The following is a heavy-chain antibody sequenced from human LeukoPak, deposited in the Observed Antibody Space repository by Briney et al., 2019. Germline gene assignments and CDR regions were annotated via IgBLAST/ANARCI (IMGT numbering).Heavy chain of an antibody. Sequence: PSETLSLTCAVYGGSFSDYYWSWIRQPPGKGLEWIGEINHSRSTNYNPSLKSRVTISVDTSKNQFSLKLSSVTAADTAVYYCARASTGIAVAGTFSYWGQGTLVTVSS. D-gene: IGHD6-19*01. CDR3: ARASTGIAVAGTFSY. CDR2: INHSRST. J-gene: IGHJ4*02. V-gene: IGHV4-34*09. CDR1: GGSFSDYY.